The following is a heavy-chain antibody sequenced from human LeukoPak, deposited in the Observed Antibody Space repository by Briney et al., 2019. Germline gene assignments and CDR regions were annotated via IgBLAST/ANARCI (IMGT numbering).Heavy chain of an antibody. Sequence: GGSLRLSCAASGFTFSSYAMSWVRQAPGKGLEWVSAISGSGGSTYYADSVKSRFTISRDNSKNTLYLQMNSLRAEDTAVYYCAKDPQYSSGWYVSLDYWGQGTLVTVSS. CDR2: ISGSGGST. CDR1: GFTFSSYA. CDR3: AKDPQYSSGWYVSLDY. J-gene: IGHJ4*02. V-gene: IGHV3-23*01. D-gene: IGHD6-19*01.